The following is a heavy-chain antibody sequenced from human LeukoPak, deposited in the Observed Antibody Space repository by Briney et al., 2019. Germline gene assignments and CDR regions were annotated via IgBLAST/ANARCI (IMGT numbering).Heavy chain of an antibody. CDR1: GLTFSNYA. Sequence: GGSLRLSCAASGLTFSNYAMTWVRLAPGKGLEWVSSLSGSGGGTWYAGSVKGRFTISRDNSKNTLYLQMNSLRAEDTAVYYCAKDRTPYSRSGGYYPGAFDIWGHGTLVTVSS. V-gene: IGHV3-23*01. J-gene: IGHJ3*02. D-gene: IGHD3-10*01. CDR3: AKDRTPYSRSGGYYPGAFDI. CDR2: LSGSGGGT.